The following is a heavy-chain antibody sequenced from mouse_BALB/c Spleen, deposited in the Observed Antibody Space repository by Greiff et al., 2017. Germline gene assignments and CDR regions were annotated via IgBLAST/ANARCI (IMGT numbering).Heavy chain of an antibody. J-gene: IGHJ2*01. CDR1: GYSITSGYY. CDR3: ARGLGYLDY. Sequence: ESGPGLVKPSQSLSLTCSVTGYSITSGYYWNWIRQFPGNKLEWMGYISYDGSNNYNPSLKNRISITRDTSKNQFFLKLNSVTTEDTATYYCARGLGYLDYWGQGTTLTVSS. CDR2: ISYDGSN. V-gene: IGHV3-6*02. D-gene: IGHD3-3*01.